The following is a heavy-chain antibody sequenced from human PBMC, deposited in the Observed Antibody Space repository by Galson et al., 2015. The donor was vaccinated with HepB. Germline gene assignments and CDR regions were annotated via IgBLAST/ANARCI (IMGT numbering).Heavy chain of an antibody. CDR2: ISYDGKKK. Sequence: SLRLSCAAPGFKFSDYGMHWVRQAPGKGLEWVAVISYDGKKKYYAESAKGRFTISRDNSKNTLYLQMNSLRTEDTAVYYCARDLSLYSSGFPSGDYYYYYGLDVWGQRTTVTVS. D-gene: IGHD6-19*01. CDR3: ARDLSLYSSGFPSGDYYYYYGLDV. V-gene: IGHV3-30*03. CDR1: GFKFSDYG. J-gene: IGHJ6*02.